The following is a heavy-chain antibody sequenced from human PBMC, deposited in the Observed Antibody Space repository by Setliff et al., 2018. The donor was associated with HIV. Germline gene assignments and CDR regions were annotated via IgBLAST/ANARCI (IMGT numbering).Heavy chain of an antibody. V-gene: IGHV3-48*01. CDR3: ARGGASSLPLDY. D-gene: IGHD6-13*01. CDR1: GFAFSDNP. Sequence: PGGSLRLSCVASSGFAFSDNPMNWVRQAPGKGLEWISHIRGKSDIIKYAESVMGRFTISRDNAKNSLYLEMNSLRAEDTAIYYCARGGASSLPLDYWGHGTLVTVSS. J-gene: IGHJ4*01. CDR2: IRGKSDII.